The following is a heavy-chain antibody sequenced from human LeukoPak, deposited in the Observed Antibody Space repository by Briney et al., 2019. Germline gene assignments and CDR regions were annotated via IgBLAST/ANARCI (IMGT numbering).Heavy chain of an antibody. CDR2: ISTSGST. J-gene: IGHJ6*03. D-gene: IGHD3-3*01. V-gene: IGHV4-4*09. Sequence: SETLSLTCTVSGGSISNYFWSWIRQPPGKGLEWIGYISTSGSTYYNPSLKSRVTISADTSKNHLSLKLSSVTAADTAVHYCARGDFWSAYYSSYYYMDVWGKGSTVTVSS. CDR3: ARGDFWSAYYSSYYYMDV. CDR1: GGSISNYF.